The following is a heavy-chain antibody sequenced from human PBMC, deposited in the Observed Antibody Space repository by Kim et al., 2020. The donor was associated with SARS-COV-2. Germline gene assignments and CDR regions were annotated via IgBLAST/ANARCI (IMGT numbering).Heavy chain of an antibody. D-gene: IGHD2-2*01. V-gene: IGHV4-34*01. Sequence: SETLSLTCAVYGGSFSGYYWSWIRQPPGKGLEWIGEINHSGSTNYNPSLKSRVTISVDTSKNQFSLKLSSVTAADTAVYYCARGIVVVPAASYGMDVWGQGTTVTVSS. CDR2: INHSGST. CDR1: GGSFSGYY. J-gene: IGHJ6*02. CDR3: ARGIVVVPAASYGMDV.